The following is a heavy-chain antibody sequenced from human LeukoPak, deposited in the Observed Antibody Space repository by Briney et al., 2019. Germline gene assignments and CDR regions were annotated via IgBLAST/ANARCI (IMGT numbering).Heavy chain of an antibody. CDR2: ISSSSSYI. V-gene: IGHV3-21*01. J-gene: IGHJ4*02. Sequence: PGGSLRLSCAASGFTFSSYSMNWVRQAPGKGLEWVSSISSSSSYIYYADSVKGRFTISRDNAKNSLYLQMNSLRAEDTAVYYCARDGSSWRNVLDYWGQGTLVTVSS. CDR3: ARDGSSWRNVLDY. CDR1: GFTFSSYS. D-gene: IGHD6-13*01.